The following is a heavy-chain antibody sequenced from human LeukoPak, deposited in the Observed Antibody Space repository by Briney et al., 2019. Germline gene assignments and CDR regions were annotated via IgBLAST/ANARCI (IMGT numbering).Heavy chain of an antibody. CDR2: IIPILGIA. V-gene: IGHV1-69*04. Sequence: ASVKVSCKASGGTFSSYAISWVRQAPGQGLEWMGRIIPILGIANYAQKFQGRVTITADKSTSTAYMEPSSLRSEDTAVYYCARSYGSGSYYYYYGMDVWGQGTTVTVSS. CDR1: GGTFSSYA. D-gene: IGHD3-10*01. CDR3: ARSYGSGSYYYYYGMDV. J-gene: IGHJ6*02.